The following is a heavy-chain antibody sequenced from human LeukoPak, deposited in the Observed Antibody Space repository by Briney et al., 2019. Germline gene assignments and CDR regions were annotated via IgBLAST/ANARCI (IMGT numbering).Heavy chain of an antibody. D-gene: IGHD3-16*02. CDR1: GFTFTSSA. CDR3: AREERGPITFGGVIVIYSYFDY. CDR2: VVVGSGNT. J-gene: IGHJ4*02. V-gene: IGHV1-58*01. Sequence: SVKVSCKASGFTFTSSAVQWVRQARGQRLEWIGWVVVGSGNTNYAQKIQERVTITRDMSTSTAYMELSSLRSEDTAVYYCAREERGPITFGGVIVIYSYFDYWGQGTLVTVSS.